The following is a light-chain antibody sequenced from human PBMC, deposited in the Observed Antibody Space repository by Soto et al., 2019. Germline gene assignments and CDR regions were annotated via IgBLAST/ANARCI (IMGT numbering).Light chain of an antibody. CDR2: AAS. CDR3: QQSYSTPWT. CDR1: QSITNY. V-gene: IGKV1-39*01. J-gene: IGKJ1*01. Sequence: DIQMTQSPSSLSASVGDRVTITCRASQSITNYLNWYQQKPGKAPKLLIYAASSLQSWFPSRFTGSESGTDFTLIISSLQHEDFATLYCQQSYSTPWTFGQGTKVEIK.